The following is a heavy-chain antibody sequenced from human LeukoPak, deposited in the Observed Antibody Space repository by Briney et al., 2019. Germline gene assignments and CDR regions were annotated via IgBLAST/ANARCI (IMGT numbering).Heavy chain of an antibody. CDR1: GYTFTGYY. CDR2: INPNSGGT. V-gene: IGHV1-2*02. CDR3: ARGPRIAVAGKNWFDP. Sequence: ASVKVSCKASGYTFTGYYMHWVRQAPGQGLEWMGWINPNSGGTNYAQKFQGRVTMTRDTSVSTAYMELSRLRSDDTAVYYCARGPRIAVAGKNWFDPWGQGTLVTVSS. J-gene: IGHJ5*02. D-gene: IGHD6-19*01.